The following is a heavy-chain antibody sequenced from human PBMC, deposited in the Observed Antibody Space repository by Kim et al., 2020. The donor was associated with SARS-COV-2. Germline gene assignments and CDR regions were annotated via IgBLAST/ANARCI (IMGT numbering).Heavy chain of an antibody. J-gene: IGHJ4*02. CDR3: AKEGTSGTFPDY. Sequence: YYVDSVKGRFPISRDNSKNTLFLHMFALGDEDTAVYYCAKEGTSGTFPDYWGQGTLVTVSS. D-gene: IGHD3-10*01. V-gene: IGHV3-30*02.